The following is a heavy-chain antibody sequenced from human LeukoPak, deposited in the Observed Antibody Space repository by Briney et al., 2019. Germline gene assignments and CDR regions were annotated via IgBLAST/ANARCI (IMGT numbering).Heavy chain of an antibody. CDR3: ARVRYASSGGFFDY. V-gene: IGHV3-48*03. CDR2: ISSSGSTI. Sequence: PGGSLRLSCAASGFTFSSYEMNWVRQAPGKGLEWVSYISSSGSTIYYADSVKGRFTISRDNAKNSLYLQMNSLRAEDTAVYYCARVRYASSGGFFDYWGQGTLVTVSS. CDR1: GFTFSSYE. D-gene: IGHD4-17*01. J-gene: IGHJ4*02.